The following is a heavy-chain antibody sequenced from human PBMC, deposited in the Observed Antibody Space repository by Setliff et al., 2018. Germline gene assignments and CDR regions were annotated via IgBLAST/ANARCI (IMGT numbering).Heavy chain of an antibody. CDR3: ARGRIGSTWTGDL. CDR1: GFTFTNYY. V-gene: IGHV1-2*02. Sequence: ASVKVSCKASGFTFTNYYMHWVRQAPGQGLEWMGWINLHNSGTNYAQSFQDRVTMTSDTSITTVYMELRSLRSDDRAIYYCARGRIGSTWTGDLWGQGTLVTVSS. J-gene: IGHJ4*02. CDR2: INLHNSGT. D-gene: IGHD1-26*01.